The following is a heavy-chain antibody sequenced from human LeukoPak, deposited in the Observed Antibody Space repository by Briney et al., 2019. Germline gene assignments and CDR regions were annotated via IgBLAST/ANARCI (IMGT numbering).Heavy chain of an antibody. Sequence: PSETLSPTCTVSGGSISSYYWSWIRQPPGKGLEWIGYIYYSGSTNYNSSLKSRVTISVDTSKNQFSLKLSSVTAADTAVYYCARHGYSSGWYGGMDAFDIWGQGTMVTVSS. J-gene: IGHJ3*02. CDR1: GGSISSYY. D-gene: IGHD6-19*01. V-gene: IGHV4-59*08. CDR2: IYYSGST. CDR3: ARHGYSSGWYGGMDAFDI.